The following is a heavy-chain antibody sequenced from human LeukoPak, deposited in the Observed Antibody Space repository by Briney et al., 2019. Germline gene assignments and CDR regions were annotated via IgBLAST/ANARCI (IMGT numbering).Heavy chain of an antibody. V-gene: IGHV4-59*01. CDR1: DGSISSYY. D-gene: IGHD2-15*01. J-gene: IGHJ4*02. Sequence: SETLSLTCTVSDGSISSYYWSWIRQPPGKGLEWIGYIYYSGSTHYNPSLKSRVTISVDTSKNQFSLKLSSVTAADTAVYYCARDSPPAYCSSGSCYFDSWGQGTLVTVSS. CDR3: ARDSPPAYCSSGSCYFDS. CDR2: IYYSGST.